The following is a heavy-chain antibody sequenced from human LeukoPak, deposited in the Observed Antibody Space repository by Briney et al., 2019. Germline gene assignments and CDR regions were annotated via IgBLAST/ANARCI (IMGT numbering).Heavy chain of an antibody. V-gene: IGHV3-66*01. CDR2: IYSGGST. D-gene: IGHD5-12*01. Sequence: GGSLRLSCAASGFTVSSNYMSWVRQAPGKGLEWVSVIYSGGSTYYADSVKGRFTISRDNSKNTLYLQMNSLRAEDTAVYYCARDRRGYSGYDWGAHFDYWGQGTLVTVSS. CDR3: ARDRRGYSGYDWGAHFDY. J-gene: IGHJ4*02. CDR1: GFTVSSNY.